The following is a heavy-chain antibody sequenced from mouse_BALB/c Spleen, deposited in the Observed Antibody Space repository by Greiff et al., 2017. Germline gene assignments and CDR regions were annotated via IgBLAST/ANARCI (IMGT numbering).Heavy chain of an antibody. CDR1: GFTFSSFG. CDR2: ISSGSSTI. CDR3: ARGYYGHYYAMDY. Sequence: DVMLVESGGGLVQPGGSRKLSCAASGFTFSSFGMHWVRQAPEKGLEWVAYISSGSSTIYYADTVKGRFTISRDNPKNTLFLQMTSLRSEDTAMYYCARGYYGHYYAMDYWGQGTSVTVSS. D-gene: IGHD1-2*01. V-gene: IGHV5-17*02. J-gene: IGHJ4*01.